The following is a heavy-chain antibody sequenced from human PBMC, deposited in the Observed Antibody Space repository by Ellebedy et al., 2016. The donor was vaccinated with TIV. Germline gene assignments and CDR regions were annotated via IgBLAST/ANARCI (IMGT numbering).Heavy chain of an antibody. J-gene: IGHJ4*02. CDR3: ARHELGENAAFDY. V-gene: IGHV5-51*01. D-gene: IGHD7-27*01. CDR1: GYSFTSYW. CDR2: IYPADSDV. Sequence: GESLKISXEGSGYSFTSYWISWVRQMPGKGLEWMAIIYPADSDVRYSPSFQGQVTVSVDKSISTAYLHWSSLKAADTGMYYCARHELGENAAFDYWGQGTLVTVSS.